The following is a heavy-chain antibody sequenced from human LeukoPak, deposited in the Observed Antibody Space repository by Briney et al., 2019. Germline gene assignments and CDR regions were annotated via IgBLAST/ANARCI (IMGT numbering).Heavy chain of an antibody. Sequence: SVKVSCKASGGTFSSYAISWVRQARGQRLEWIGWIVVGSGNTNYAQKFQERVTITRDMSTSTAYMELSSLRSEDTAVYYCTGSGSPEYYYYYYGMDVWGQGTTVTVSS. CDR3: TGSGSPEYYYYYYGMDV. CDR2: IVVGSGNT. J-gene: IGHJ6*02. V-gene: IGHV1-58*02. CDR1: GGTFSSYA. D-gene: IGHD1-26*01.